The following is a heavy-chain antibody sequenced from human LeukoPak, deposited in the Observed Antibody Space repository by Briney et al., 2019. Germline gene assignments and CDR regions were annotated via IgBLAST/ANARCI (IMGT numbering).Heavy chain of an antibody. D-gene: IGHD4-23*01. J-gene: IGHJ4*02. Sequence: SETLSLTCAVYGGSLSGYYWSWIRQPPGKGLEWIGEINHSGSTNYNPSLKSRVTISVDTSKNQFSLKLSSVTAADTAVYYCAREIVLTTVVTSDWAFDYWGQGTLVTVSS. CDR3: AREIVLTTVVTSDWAFDY. V-gene: IGHV4-34*01. CDR1: GGSLSGYY. CDR2: INHSGST.